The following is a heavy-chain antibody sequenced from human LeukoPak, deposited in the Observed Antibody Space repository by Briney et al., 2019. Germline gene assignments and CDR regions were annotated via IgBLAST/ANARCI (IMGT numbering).Heavy chain of an antibody. CDR2: VSGSGGST. J-gene: IGHJ1*01. CDR3: AKDDTSYEGYFHH. CDR1: GFTFSSYV. D-gene: IGHD5-12*01. V-gene: IGHV3-23*01. Sequence: GGSLRLSCAASGFTFSSYVMSWVRQGPGKGLEWVSTVSGSGGSTYYADSVKGRFTISRDNSKNTLYLQMDGLRAEDTAVYYCAKDDTSYEGYFHHWGQGTLVTDSS.